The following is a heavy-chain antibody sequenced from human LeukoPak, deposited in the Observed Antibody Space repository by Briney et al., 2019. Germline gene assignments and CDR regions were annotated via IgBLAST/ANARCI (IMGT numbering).Heavy chain of an antibody. J-gene: IGHJ4*02. V-gene: IGHV1-69*01. CDR2: IIPIFSTA. CDR1: GGTFSSYA. Sequence: PVASVKVSCKASGGTFSSYAISWVRQAPGQGLEWMGGIIPIFSTANYAQKFQGRVTITADESTSTAYMELSSLRSEDTAVYYCAREEAAGNFDYWGQGTLVTVSS. CDR3: AREEAAGNFDY. D-gene: IGHD6-13*01.